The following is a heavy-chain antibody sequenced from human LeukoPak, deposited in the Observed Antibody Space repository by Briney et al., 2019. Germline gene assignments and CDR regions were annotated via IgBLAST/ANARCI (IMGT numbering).Heavy chain of an antibody. CDR3: ARSTTVANKYFRH. CDR2: IYYSGSA. Sequence: PSETLSLTCTVSGGSISSYYWSWIRQPPGKGLEWIGYIYYSGSADYNPSLKSRVTISVDTSKNQFSLKLSSVTAADTAVYYCARSTTVANKYFRHWGQGTLVTVSS. V-gene: IGHV4-59*01. J-gene: IGHJ1*01. CDR1: GGSISSYY. D-gene: IGHD4-23*01.